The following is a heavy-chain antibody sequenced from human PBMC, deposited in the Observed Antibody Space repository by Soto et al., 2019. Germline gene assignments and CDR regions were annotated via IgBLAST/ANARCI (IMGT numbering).Heavy chain of an antibody. CDR2: ILYDGSDK. CDR1: GFTFSSYA. D-gene: IGHD3-10*01. Sequence: GGSLRLSCAASGFTFSSYAMHWVRQAPGKGLEWVTGILYDGSDKYYADSVKGRFTISRENSKSTLYLQMNSLRTEDSAVYYCAKAGGGFGDFVHHWGQGTPVTVSS. CDR3: AKAGGGFGDFVHH. J-gene: IGHJ4*02. V-gene: IGHV3-30*04.